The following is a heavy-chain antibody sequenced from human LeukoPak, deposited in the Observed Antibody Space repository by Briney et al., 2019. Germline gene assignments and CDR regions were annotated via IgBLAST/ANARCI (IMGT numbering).Heavy chain of an antibody. CDR1: GHSFSGYY. D-gene: IGHD3-22*01. CDR2: INHSGST. CDR3: ARRGDDGSGYSPC. Sequence: SETLSLTCAVYGHSFSGYYWRWLRQPRGEGREWIGEINHSGSTNYNSSLKSRVTISVDTSKIQFSLKMSSVTAADTAVYYCARRGDDGSGYSPCWGQGTLVTVSS. V-gene: IGHV4-34*01. J-gene: IGHJ4*02.